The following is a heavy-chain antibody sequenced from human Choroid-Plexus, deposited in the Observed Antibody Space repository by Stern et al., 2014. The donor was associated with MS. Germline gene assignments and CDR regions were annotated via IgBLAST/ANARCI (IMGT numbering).Heavy chain of an antibody. D-gene: IGHD2/OR15-2a*01. CDR2: VSYDGSNK. CDR3: AKDRQYLTYFFDH. V-gene: IGHV3-30*18. CDR1: GFTFGSCA. J-gene: IGHJ5*02. Sequence: VQLVQSGGGVVQPGRPLRLSCVASGFTFGSCAMHWVRQAPGKGLEWVAGVSYDGSNKYYADSGKGRFTISRDNSHNTLYMQISSLRPEDTAVYYCAKDRQYLTYFFDHWGQGSLVTVSS.